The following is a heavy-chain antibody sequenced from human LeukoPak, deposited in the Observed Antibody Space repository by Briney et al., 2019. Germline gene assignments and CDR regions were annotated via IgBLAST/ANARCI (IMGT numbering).Heavy chain of an antibody. CDR3: AKVPGPYYFDY. Sequence: PGRSLRLSCAASGFSFSSYGMNWVRQAPGKGLEWVAVISYDGSNKYYADSVKGRPTISRDNSKNTLYLEINSPRAEDTAVYYCAKVPGPYYFDYWGQGTPVTVSS. CDR1: GFSFSSYG. V-gene: IGHV3-30*18. D-gene: IGHD7-27*01. J-gene: IGHJ4*02. CDR2: ISYDGSNK.